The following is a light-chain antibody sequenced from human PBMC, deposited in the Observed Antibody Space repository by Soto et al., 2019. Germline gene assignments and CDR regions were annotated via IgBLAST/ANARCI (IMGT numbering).Light chain of an antibody. J-gene: IGKJ4*01. CDR2: DAS. V-gene: IGKV3-11*01. Sequence: EIVLTHSPPTLSLSPGESATLSCRATRSVSSYLAWYQQKPGQAPRLLIYDASNRATGIPARFSGSGSGTDFTLTISSLEPEDFAVYYCQQRSNWPLTFGGGTKVDIK. CDR1: RSVSSY. CDR3: QQRSNWPLT.